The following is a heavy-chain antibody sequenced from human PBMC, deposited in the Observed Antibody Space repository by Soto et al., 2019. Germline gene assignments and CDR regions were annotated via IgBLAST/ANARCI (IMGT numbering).Heavy chain of an antibody. V-gene: IGHV4-34*01. J-gene: IGHJ4*02. CDR1: GGSLSGVH. CDR3: AGGPGNVWELPVH. D-gene: IGHD1-26*01. CDR2: ITHFGGT. Sequence: QVQVQQWGAGLLKPSETLSLTCEVFGGSLSGVHWTWIRQSPGEGLEWIGEITHFGGTNSNPSLKSRVTISADTSKNLFSLNLTSVTAADTAVYYCAGGPGNVWELPVHWGQGTLVTVSS.